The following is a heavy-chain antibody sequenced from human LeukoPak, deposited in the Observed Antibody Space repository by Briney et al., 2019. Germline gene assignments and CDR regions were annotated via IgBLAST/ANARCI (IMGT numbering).Heavy chain of an antibody. CDR2: IQYDGNTK. J-gene: IGHJ6*03. CDR3: AKRGGTYSYYYYMDV. Sequence: QTGGSLRLSCVASGFTFTTYAMHWVRQAPGKGLEWVAFIQYDGNTKYYVDSVKGRFTISRDPSQNTLFLQMSSLRAEDTAVYYCAKRGGTYSYYYYMDVWGKGTTVTVSS. D-gene: IGHD1-26*01. V-gene: IGHV3-30*02. CDR1: GFTFTTYA.